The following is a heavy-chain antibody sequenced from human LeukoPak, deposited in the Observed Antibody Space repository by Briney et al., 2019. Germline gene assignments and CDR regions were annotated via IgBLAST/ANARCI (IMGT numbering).Heavy chain of an antibody. D-gene: IGHD5-12*01. V-gene: IGHV4-39*01. CDR1: AASFISSSHH. CDR2: VYYGRTT. Sequence: SETLSLTCTVSAASFISSSHHWGWIRQSPGKGLEWIGTVYYGRTTYYNPSLDGRVTISLDTSANHSSLQLNSVTAADTAVYYCVRHDGRGGATMGAFDSWGQGSLVTVSS. J-gene: IGHJ5*01. CDR3: VRHDGRGGATMGAFDS.